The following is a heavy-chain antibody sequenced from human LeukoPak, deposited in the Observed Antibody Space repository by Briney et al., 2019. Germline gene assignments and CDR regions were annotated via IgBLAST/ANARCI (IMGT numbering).Heavy chain of an antibody. D-gene: IGHD3-3*01. V-gene: IGHV4-59*01. CDR1: GGSISSYY. CDR2: IYYSGST. J-gene: IGHJ3*02. Sequence: SETLSLTCTVSGGSISSYYWSWIRQPPGKGLEWIGYIYYSGSTNYNPSLKSRVTISVDTSKNQFSLKLSSVTAADTAVYYCANSNYDFWSGPSENAFDIWGQGTMVTVSS. CDR3: ANSNYDFWSGPSENAFDI.